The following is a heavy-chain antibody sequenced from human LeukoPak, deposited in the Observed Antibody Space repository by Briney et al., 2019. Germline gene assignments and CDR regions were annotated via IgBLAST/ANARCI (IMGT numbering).Heavy chain of an antibody. CDR3: ARGACSSTSCYCDY. V-gene: IGHV4-39*01. CDR2: IHYSGST. CDR1: GGSVRSSSYH. J-gene: IGHJ4*02. D-gene: IGHD2-2*01. Sequence: PSETLSLTCTVSGGSVRSSSYHWGWIRQPPGKGLEWIGTIHYSGSTYYNLSLKSRVTISVDTSRNQFSLKLNSVTAADTAVYYCARGACSSTSCYCDYWGQGTLVTVSS.